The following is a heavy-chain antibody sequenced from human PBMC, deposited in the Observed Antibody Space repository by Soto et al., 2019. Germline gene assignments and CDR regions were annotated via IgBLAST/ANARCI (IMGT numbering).Heavy chain of an antibody. CDR2: ISGSGGST. V-gene: IGHV3-23*01. Sequence: EVQLLESGGGLGQPGGSLRLSCAASGFTFSSYAMSWVRQAPGKGLEWVSAISGSGGSTYYADSVKGRFTISRDNSKNTRYLQMNSLRAEDTAVYYCAKLSSSFFRYFDLWGRGTLVTVSS. CDR1: GFTFSSYA. CDR3: AKLSSSFFRYFDL. J-gene: IGHJ2*01. D-gene: IGHD6-13*01.